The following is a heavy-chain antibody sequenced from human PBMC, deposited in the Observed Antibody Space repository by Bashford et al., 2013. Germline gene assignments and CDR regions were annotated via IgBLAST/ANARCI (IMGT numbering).Heavy chain of an antibody. CDR2: INPSGGST. J-gene: IGHJ4*02. V-gene: IGHV1-46*04. CDR1: GYTFTSYS. CDR3: AKSSRGYSYGAFDY. Sequence: VASVKVSCKASGYTFTSYSMHWVRQAPGQGLEWMGIINPSGGSTSYAPRLQDRVTMTRDTSTSTVYMELSSLRSEDTAVYYCAKSSRGYSYGAFDYWGQGTLVTVSS. D-gene: IGHD5-18*01.